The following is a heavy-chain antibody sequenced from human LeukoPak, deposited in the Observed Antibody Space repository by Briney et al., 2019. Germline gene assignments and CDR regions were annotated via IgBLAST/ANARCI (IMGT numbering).Heavy chain of an antibody. J-gene: IGHJ3*02. CDR3: ARELWIANWFWGSFDI. CDR2: ISTTGDTI. V-gene: IGHV3-48*03. Sequence: GGSLRLSCATSGFSFSHYEMNWVRQAPGKGLEWVSYISTTGDTIYYAGSVRGRFTISRDNANNLLFLQMNSLRAEDTAVYYCARELWIANWFWGSFDIWGQGTMVTVCS. CDR1: GFSFSHYE. D-gene: IGHD3-10*01.